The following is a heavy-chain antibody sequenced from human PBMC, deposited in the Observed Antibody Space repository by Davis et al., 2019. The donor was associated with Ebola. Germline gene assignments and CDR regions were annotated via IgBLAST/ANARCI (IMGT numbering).Heavy chain of an antibody. V-gene: IGHV3-23*01. CDR1: GLTFNSHA. Sequence: GSLRLSCAASGLTFNSHAMSWVRQAPGKGLEWVSVISATGVSTYSIDSVKGRFIISRDNSKNTLYLQMNSLRAEDTAVYYCASHLGYSSSHIDYWGQGTVVTVSS. CDR3: ASHLGYSSSHIDY. D-gene: IGHD6-6*01. CDR2: ISATGVST. J-gene: IGHJ4*02.